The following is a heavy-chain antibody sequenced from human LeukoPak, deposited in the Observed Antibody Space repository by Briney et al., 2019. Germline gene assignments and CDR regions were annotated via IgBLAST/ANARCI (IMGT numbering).Heavy chain of an antibody. J-gene: IGHJ6*02. CDR1: GYIFTGYY. Sequence: ASVKVSCKASGYIFTGYYMHWVRQAPGQGLEWMGWINPNSGGTNYAQKFQGRVTMTRDTSISTAYMELSRLRSDDTAVYYCARDGDCSSTSCWIYYYGMDVWGQGTTVTVSS. D-gene: IGHD2-2*01. CDR2: INPNSGGT. CDR3: ARDGDCSSTSCWIYYYGMDV. V-gene: IGHV1-2*02.